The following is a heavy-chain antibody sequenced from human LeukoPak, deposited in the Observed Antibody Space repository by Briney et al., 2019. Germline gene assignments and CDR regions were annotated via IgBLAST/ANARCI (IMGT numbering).Heavy chain of an antibody. D-gene: IGHD3-10*01. V-gene: IGHV4-61*02. J-gene: IGHJ6*03. CDR2: IYTSGST. CDR3: ARAHYGSGSYYIRGYYYYYMDV. CDR1: GGSISSDNYY. Sequence: PSETLSLTCTVSGGSISSDNYYWSWIRQPAGKGLEWIGRIYTSGSTNYNPSLKSRVTISIDTSKNQFSLWLNSVTAADTAVYYCARAHYGSGSYYIRGYYYYYMDVWGKGTTVTVSS.